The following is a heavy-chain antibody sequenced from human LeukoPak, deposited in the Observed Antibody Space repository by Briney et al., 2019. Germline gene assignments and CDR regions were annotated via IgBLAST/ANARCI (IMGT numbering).Heavy chain of an antibody. J-gene: IGHJ3*02. CDR2: FSGSGDST. CDR3: AKDDYGGNPGAFDI. D-gene: IGHD4-23*01. Sequence: GGSLRLSCAASGFTFSSYAMSWVRQAPGRGLEWFSAFSGSGDSTYYADSVKGRFTISRDNSKNTLYLQMNSLRADDTAVYYCAKDDYGGNPGAFDIWGQGTMVTVSS. CDR1: GFTFSSYA. V-gene: IGHV3-23*01.